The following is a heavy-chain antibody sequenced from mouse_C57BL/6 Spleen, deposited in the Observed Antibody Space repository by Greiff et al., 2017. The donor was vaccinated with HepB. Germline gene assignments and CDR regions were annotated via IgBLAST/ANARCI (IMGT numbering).Heavy chain of an antibody. CDR2: IYPGDGDT. CDR1: GYAFSSSW. Sequence: QVQLKQSGPELVKPGASVKISCKASGYAFSSSWMNWVKQRPGKGLEWIGRIYPGDGDTNYNGKFKGKATLTADKSSSTAYMQLSSLTSEDSAVYFCARRGSSGYVRYFDYWGQGTTLTVSS. V-gene: IGHV1-82*01. J-gene: IGHJ2*01. D-gene: IGHD3-2*02. CDR3: ARRGSSGYVRYFDY.